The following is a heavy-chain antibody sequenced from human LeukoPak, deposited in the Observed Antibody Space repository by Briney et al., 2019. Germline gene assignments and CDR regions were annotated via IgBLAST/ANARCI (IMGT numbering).Heavy chain of an antibody. D-gene: IGHD3-10*01. J-gene: IGHJ4*02. V-gene: IGHV1-69*13. CDR1: GGTFSSYA. CDR2: IIPIFGTA. CDR3: ARRDRYGSGSYGY. Sequence: GASVKVSCKASGGTFSSYAISWVRQAPGQGLEWMGGIIPIFGTANYAQKFQGRVTITADESTSTAYMELSSLRSEDTAVYYCARRDRYGSGSYGYWGQGTLVTVSS.